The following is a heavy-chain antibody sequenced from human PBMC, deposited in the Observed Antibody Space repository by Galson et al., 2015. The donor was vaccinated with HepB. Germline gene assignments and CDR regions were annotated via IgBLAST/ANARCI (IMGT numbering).Heavy chain of an antibody. D-gene: IGHD3-10*01. CDR1: GYTFTSYY. CDR2: INPSGGST. J-gene: IGHJ4*02. CDR3: ARDTVYGAMVRGVTPFDY. V-gene: IGHV1-46*01. Sequence: SVKVSCKASGYTFTSYYMHWVRQAPGQGLEWMGIINPSGGSTGYAQKFQGRVTMTRDTSTSTVYMELSSLRSEDTAVYYCARDTVYGAMVRGVTPFDYWGQGTLVTVSS.